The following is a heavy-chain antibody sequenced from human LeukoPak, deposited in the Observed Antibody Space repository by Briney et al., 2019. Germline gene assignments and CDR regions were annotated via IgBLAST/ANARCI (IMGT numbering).Heavy chain of an antibody. CDR1: GGSVSSGSYY. CDR3: ARRGTYSGYDS. CDR2: IYYSGST. J-gene: IGHJ4*02. D-gene: IGHD5-12*01. Sequence: SETLSLTCTVSGGSVSSGSYYWSWIRQPPGKGLEWIGYIYYSGSTNYNPSLKSRVTISVDTSKNQFSLKLSSVTAADTAVYYCARRGTYSGYDSWGQGTLVTVSS. V-gene: IGHV4-61*01.